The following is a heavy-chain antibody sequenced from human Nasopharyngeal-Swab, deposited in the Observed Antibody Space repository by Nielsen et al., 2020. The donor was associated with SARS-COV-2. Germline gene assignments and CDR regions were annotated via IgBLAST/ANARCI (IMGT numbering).Heavy chain of an antibody. J-gene: IGHJ1*01. Sequence: GGSLRLSCAASGFTFSSYWMHWVRHAPGKRLEWVANIKQDGSEKYYVDSVKGRFTISRDNAKNSLYLQMNSLRAEDTAVFYCARVGYNWNSGYFQHWGQGTLVTVSS. V-gene: IGHV3-7*03. CDR2: IKQDGSEK. CDR1: GFTFSSYW. CDR3: ARVGYNWNSGYFQH. D-gene: IGHD1-7*01.